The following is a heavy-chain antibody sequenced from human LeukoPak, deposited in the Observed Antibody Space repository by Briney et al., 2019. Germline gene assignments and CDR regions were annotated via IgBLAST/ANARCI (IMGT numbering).Heavy chain of an antibody. J-gene: IGHJ5*02. CDR3: ARGGSSPWANNWFDP. Sequence: KPSETLSLTCTVSGGSISSYYWSWIRQPPGKGLEWIGYIYNSGSTNYNPSLKSRVTTSVDTSKNQFSLKLNSVTAADTAVYYCARGGSSPWANNWFDPWGQGTLVTVSS. V-gene: IGHV4-59*01. CDR1: GGSISSYY. CDR2: IYNSGST. D-gene: IGHD2-2*01.